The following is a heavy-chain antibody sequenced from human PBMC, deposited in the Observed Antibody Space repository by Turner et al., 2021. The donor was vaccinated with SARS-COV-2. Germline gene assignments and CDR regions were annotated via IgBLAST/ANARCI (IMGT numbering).Heavy chain of an antibody. D-gene: IGHD1-7*01. CDR3: AKEGAENYYFDC. Sequence: QVQLVESGGGGVPPGGSLRLSGAASGFTFRSVVMHWVRQAPGKGLEWVAFMSFDGSNTHYTDSVKGRFTISRDSSKNTLYLQMASLRTEDTAVYYCAKEGAENYYFDCWGQGTLVTVSS. CDR2: MSFDGSNT. CDR1: GFTFRSVV. V-gene: IGHV3-30*18. J-gene: IGHJ4*02.